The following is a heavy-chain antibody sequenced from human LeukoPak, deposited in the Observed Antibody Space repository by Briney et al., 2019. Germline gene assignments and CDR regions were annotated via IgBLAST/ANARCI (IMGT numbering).Heavy chain of an antibody. CDR2: LSGSGGST. D-gene: IGHD2-21*01. CDR1: GFTFSTYA. J-gene: IGHJ4*02. Sequence: GGSLRLSCAASGFTFSTYAMSWVRQAPGKGLQWVSTLSGSGGSTYYADSVKGRFTISRDNSKNTLYLQMNSLRAEDTAVYYCAKDVHNLVGGMSYWGQGALVTVSP. CDR3: AKDVHNLVGGMSY. V-gene: IGHV3-23*01.